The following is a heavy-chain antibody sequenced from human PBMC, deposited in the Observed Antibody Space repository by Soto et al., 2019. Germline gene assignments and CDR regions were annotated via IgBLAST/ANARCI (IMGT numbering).Heavy chain of an antibody. CDR2: VNEDGSGK. J-gene: IGHJ3*02. D-gene: IGHD3-10*01. Sequence: EGQLVESGGGLVQPGGSLRLSCVPSDFMFTTSWMGWVRQAPGKGLEWVASVNEDGSGKYYVDSVKGRFTVSRDNIKNSPYLQMNALRAEDTAVYYCARGTSGTYDIWGQGTMVTVSP. CDR1: DFMFTTSW. CDR3: ARGTSGTYDI. V-gene: IGHV3-7*04.